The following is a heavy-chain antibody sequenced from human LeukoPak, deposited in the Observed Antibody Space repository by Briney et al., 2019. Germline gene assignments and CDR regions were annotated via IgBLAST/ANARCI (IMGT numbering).Heavy chain of an antibody. CDR2: IWYDGSNT. CDR1: GFTFSDYG. CDR3: ARKSGSYPDY. V-gene: IGHV3-33*01. J-gene: IGHJ4*02. D-gene: IGHD1-26*01. Sequence: GGSLRLSCAASGFTFSDYGMHWVRQAPGKGLEWVAVIWYDGSNTYYTDSVKGRFTISRDNSRKTLYLQMNSLRAEDTAVHYCARKSGSYPDYWGQETLVTVSS.